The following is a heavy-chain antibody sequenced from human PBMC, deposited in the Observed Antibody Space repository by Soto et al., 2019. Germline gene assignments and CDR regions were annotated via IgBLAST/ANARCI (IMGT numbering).Heavy chain of an antibody. CDR3: ATQEVGGSYVYTFDP. D-gene: IGHD1-26*01. Sequence: SETLSLTCTVSGCSISSSNYYWGWIRQPPGKGLEWIGSIYYSGSTYYNPSLKSRVTISVDTSKNQFSLKLSSVTAADTAVYYCATQEVGGSYVYTFDPWGQGTLGTVSS. CDR2: IYYSGST. V-gene: IGHV4-39*01. CDR1: GCSISSSNYY. J-gene: IGHJ5*02.